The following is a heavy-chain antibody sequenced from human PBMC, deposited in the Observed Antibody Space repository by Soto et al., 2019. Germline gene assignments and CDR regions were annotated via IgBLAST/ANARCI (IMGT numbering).Heavy chain of an antibody. Sequence: GGSLRLSCAASGFTFSSYGMHWVRQAPGKGLEWVAVISYDGSNKYYADSVKGRFTISRDNAKNSLYLQMNSLRAEDTAVYYCARDLHSSSSRYFDYWGQGTLVTVSS. CDR1: GFTFSSYG. V-gene: IGHV3-30*03. D-gene: IGHD6-6*01. J-gene: IGHJ4*02. CDR3: ARDLHSSSSRYFDY. CDR2: ISYDGSNK.